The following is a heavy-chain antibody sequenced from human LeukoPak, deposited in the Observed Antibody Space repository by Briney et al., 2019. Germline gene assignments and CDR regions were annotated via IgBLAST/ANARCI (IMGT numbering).Heavy chain of an antibody. CDR3: AREDPQTTVPEGMDV. Sequence: SETLSLTCTVSGGSISYYYWSWIRQSPGKGLGWIGYIYYSGTTNYNPSLKSRVTISVDTSKNQFSLQLRSVTAADTAVYYCAREDPQTTVPEGMDVWGQGTTVTVSS. CDR1: GGSISYYY. J-gene: IGHJ6*02. CDR2: IYYSGTT. D-gene: IGHD4-17*01. V-gene: IGHV4-59*01.